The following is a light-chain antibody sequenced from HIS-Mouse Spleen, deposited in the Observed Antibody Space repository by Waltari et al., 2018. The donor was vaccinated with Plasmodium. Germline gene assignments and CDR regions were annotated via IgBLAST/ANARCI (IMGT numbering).Light chain of an antibody. J-gene: IGKJ2*01. Sequence: EIVLTQSPATLSLSPGERATLSCRASQSVSSYLALYQQKPGQPPRLLIYVAYNRATGIPARFSGSGSGTDFTLTISSLEPEDFAVYYCQQRSNWYTFGQGTKLEIK. CDR1: QSVSSY. CDR2: VAY. CDR3: QQRSNWYT. V-gene: IGKV3-11*01.